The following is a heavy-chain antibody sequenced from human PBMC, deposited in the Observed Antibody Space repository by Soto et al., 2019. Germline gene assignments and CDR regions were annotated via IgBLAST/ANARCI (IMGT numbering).Heavy chain of an antibody. Sequence: AAAQNLASLRSEHRFTSYWPGCARQMAGKGLEWMGIIYPGDSDTRYRPSFQGQVTISADKSISTAYLEWSSLKASDTAMYYCARLRTGYQETWFGPWGQGTLVTVSS. D-gene: IGHD3-9*01. CDR2: IYPGDSDT. CDR1: EHRFTSYW. CDR3: ARLRTGYQETWFGP. V-gene: IGHV5-51*01. J-gene: IGHJ5*02.